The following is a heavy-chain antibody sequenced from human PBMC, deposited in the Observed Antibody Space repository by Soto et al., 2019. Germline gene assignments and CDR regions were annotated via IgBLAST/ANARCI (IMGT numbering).Heavy chain of an antibody. CDR2: ISGSGGST. V-gene: IGHV3-23*01. CDR1: EFTFSNYA. J-gene: IGHJ4*02. CDR3: VKGEYYYDRSGYYPFDY. Sequence: PGGSLRLSCAASEFTFSNYAMYWVRQAPGKGLEWVSTISGSGGSTYYADSVKGRFTISRDNSKNTVYLQMSSLRVEDTAVYYCVKGEYYYDRSGYYPFDYWGKGTLVTVFS. D-gene: IGHD3-22*01.